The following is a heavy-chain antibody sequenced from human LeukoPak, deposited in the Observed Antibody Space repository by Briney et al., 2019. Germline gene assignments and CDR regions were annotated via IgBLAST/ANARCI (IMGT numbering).Heavy chain of an antibody. CDR3: AELGITMIGGV. D-gene: IGHD3-10*02. Sequence: GGSLRLSCAASGFTFNNYAMHWVRQAPGKGLQWVAVISYDGSNKYYADSVKGRFTISRDNSKNTLYLQMNSLRAEDTAVYYCAELGITMIGGVWGKGTTVTISS. CDR2: ISYDGSNK. CDR1: GFTFNNYA. J-gene: IGHJ6*04. V-gene: IGHV3-30*04.